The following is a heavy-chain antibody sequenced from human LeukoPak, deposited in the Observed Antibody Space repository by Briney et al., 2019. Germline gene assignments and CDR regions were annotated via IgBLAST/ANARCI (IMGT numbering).Heavy chain of an antibody. Sequence: PGGSLRLSCAASGFPFSNAWMSWVRQAPGKGLEWVGRIKTKTDGGTTDYAAPVKGRFTISRDDSKNTLYLQMNSLKIEDTAVCYCATDRPWRGVYWGQGTLVTVSS. J-gene: IGHJ4*02. V-gene: IGHV3-15*01. CDR1: GFPFSNAW. D-gene: IGHD3-10*01. CDR3: ATDRPWRGVY. CDR2: IKTKTDGGTT.